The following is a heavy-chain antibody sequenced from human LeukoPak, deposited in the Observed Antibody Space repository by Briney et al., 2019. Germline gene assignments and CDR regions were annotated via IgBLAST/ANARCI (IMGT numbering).Heavy chain of an antibody. J-gene: IGHJ3*02. CDR3: AKDLLRYFDWLLTVRAFDI. V-gene: IGHV3-23*01. CDR1: GFTFTDSA. Sequence: SGGSLRLSCAASGFTFTDSAMTWVRQAPGGGLEWVSAISGSGGSTYYADSVKGRFTISRDNSKNTLYLQMNSLRAEDTAVYYCAKDLLRYFDWLLTVRAFDIWGQGTMVTVSS. D-gene: IGHD3-9*01. CDR2: ISGSGGST.